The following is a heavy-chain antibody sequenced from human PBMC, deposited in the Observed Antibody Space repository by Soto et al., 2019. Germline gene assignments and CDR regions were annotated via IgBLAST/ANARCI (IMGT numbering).Heavy chain of an antibody. D-gene: IGHD3-22*01. Sequence: SETLSLTCTVSGGSISSSSYYWGWIRQPPGKGLEWIGSIYYTGSTYYNPSLKSRVTISVDTSKNQFSLKLSSVTAADTAVYYCARQRRYYYDSSGYPDYWGQGALVTVSS. V-gene: IGHV4-39*01. CDR3: ARQRRYYYDSSGYPDY. CDR2: IYYTGST. J-gene: IGHJ4*02. CDR1: GGSISSSSYY.